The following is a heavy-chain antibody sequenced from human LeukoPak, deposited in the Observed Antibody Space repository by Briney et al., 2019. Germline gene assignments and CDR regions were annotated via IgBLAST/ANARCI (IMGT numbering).Heavy chain of an antibody. J-gene: IGHJ4*02. CDR2: IYYSGST. CDR1: GGSISSYY. V-gene: IGHV4-59*01. Sequence: PSETLSLTCTVSGGSISSYYWSWIRQPPGKGLEWIGYIYYSGSTNYNPSLKGRVTISVDTSKNQFSLKQSSVTAADTAVYYCARDPGFLDYWGQGTLVTVSS. D-gene: IGHD2-21*01. CDR3: ARDPGFLDY.